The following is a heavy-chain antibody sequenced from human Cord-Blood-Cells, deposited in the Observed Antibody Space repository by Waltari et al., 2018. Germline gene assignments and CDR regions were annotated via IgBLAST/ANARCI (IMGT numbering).Heavy chain of an antibody. CDR1: GFTFSSYS. D-gene: IGHD3-16*02. J-gene: IGHJ5*02. CDR3: ARPSYDYVWGSYRSGNCFDP. CDR2: ISSSSSYI. V-gene: IGHV3-21*01. Sequence: GFTFSSYSMNWVRQAPGKGLEWVSSISSSSSYIYYADSVKGRFTISRDNAKNSLYLQMNSLRAEDKAVYYCARPSYDYVWGSYRSGNCFDPWGQGTLVTVSS.